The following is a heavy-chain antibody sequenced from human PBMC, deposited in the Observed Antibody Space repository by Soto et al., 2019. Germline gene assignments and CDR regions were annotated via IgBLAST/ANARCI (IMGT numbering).Heavy chain of an antibody. D-gene: IGHD4-17*01. CDR2: IIPIFGTA. CDR3: ARDTGDYGPPYYYYGMDV. V-gene: IGHV1-69*01. CDR1: GGTFSSYA. J-gene: IGHJ6*02. Sequence: QVQLVQSGAEVKKPGSSVKVSCKASGGTFSSYAISWVRQAPGQGREWMGGIIPIFGTANYAQKFQGRVTITADESPSTGYKELSSLRSEDTAVYYCARDTGDYGPPYYYYGMDVWGQGTTVTVSS.